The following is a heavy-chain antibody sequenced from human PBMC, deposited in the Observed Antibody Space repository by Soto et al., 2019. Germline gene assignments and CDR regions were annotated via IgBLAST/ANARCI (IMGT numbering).Heavy chain of an antibody. Sequence: PGGSLRLSCTTSGFTFGDYAMGWFRQAPGKGLEWIGYIRSKTYGGTTEYAASVKGRFTISRDDSKRVAHLQMNSLESEDTAVYYCARRKYLDYWGQGTLVTVSS. CDR1: GFTFGDYA. J-gene: IGHJ4*02. CDR2: IRSKTYGGTT. V-gene: IGHV3-49*03. CDR3: ARRKYLDY.